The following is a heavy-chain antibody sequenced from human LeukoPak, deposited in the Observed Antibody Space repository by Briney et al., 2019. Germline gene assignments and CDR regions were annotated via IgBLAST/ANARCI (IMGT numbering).Heavy chain of an antibody. V-gene: IGHV4-38-2*02. D-gene: IGHD5-12*01. J-gene: IGHJ4*02. CDR1: NYSITSGYY. CDR3: ARVDSGYDALKY. Sequence: PSETLSLTCSVSNYSITSGYYWGWIRQPPGKGLEWIGSIDHSGDTYYNPSLKSRVTMSVDTSKNQFSLKVNSVTAADTAVYYCARVDSGYDALKYWGRGTLVTVSS. CDR2: IDHSGDT.